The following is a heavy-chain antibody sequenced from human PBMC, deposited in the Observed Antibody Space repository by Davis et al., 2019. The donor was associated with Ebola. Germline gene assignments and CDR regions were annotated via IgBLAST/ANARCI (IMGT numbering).Heavy chain of an antibody. CDR2: ISSSGSTI. D-gene: IGHD5-24*01. CDR3: ARDQGDMATIAHAFDI. J-gene: IGHJ3*02. V-gene: IGHV3-11*04. CDR1: GFTFSDYY. Sequence: GESLKISCSASGFTFSDYYMSWIRQAPGKWLEWVSYISSSGSTIHYEDSVKGRFTISRDNAKNSLYLQMNSLRAEDTAVYYCARDQGDMATIAHAFDIWGQGTMVTVSS.